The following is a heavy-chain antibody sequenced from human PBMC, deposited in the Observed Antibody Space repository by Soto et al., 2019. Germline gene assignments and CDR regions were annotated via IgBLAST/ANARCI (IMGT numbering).Heavy chain of an antibody. CDR3: AKGRRLRLLEWLPHARFDY. V-gene: IGHV3-23*01. Sequence: PGGSLRLSCAASGFTFSSYAMSWVRQAPGKGLEWVSAISGSGGSTYYADSVKGRFTISRDNSKNTLYLQMNSLRAEDTAVYYCAKGRRLRLLEWLPHARFDYWGQGTLVTVSS. J-gene: IGHJ4*02. D-gene: IGHD3-3*01. CDR1: GFTFSSYA. CDR2: ISGSGGST.